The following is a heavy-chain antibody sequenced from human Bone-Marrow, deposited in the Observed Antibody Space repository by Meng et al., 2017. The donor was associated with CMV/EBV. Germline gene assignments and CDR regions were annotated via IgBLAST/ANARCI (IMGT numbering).Heavy chain of an antibody. CDR1: GFTFSSYE. Sequence: WGSLSLSCAASGFTFSSYEMNWVRQAPGKGLEWVSYISSSGSTIYYADSVKGRFTISRDNSKNSLYLQMNSLRTEDTALYYCAKDIAGGPAAWGQGTTVTVSS. V-gene: IGHV3-48*03. CDR3: AKDIAGGPAA. D-gene: IGHD6-13*01. J-gene: IGHJ6*02. CDR2: ISSSGSTI.